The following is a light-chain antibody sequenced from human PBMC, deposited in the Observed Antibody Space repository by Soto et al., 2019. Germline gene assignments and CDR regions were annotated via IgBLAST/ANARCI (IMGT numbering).Light chain of an antibody. J-gene: IGKJ1*01. V-gene: IGKV1-5*03. CDR3: LQYNSYPWA. CDR1: QSLSRC. Sequence: DIQMTQSPSTLSASVGDRVTITCRASQSLSRCLAWYQQKPGKAPKLLIYKASSLESGVLSRFSGSGSGTEFTLTISSLQPDDFATYYCLQYNSYPWAFGQGTKVEIK. CDR2: KAS.